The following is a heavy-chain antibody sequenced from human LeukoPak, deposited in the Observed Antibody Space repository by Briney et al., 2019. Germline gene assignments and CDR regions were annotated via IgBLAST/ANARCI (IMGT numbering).Heavy chain of an antibody. V-gene: IGHV3-21*01. CDR1: GFTFSSYS. D-gene: IGHD3-10*01. CDR2: ISSSSSYI. CDR3: ARSGWFGELGFDY. Sequence: GGSLRLSCAASGFTFSSYSMNWVRQAPGKGLEWVSSISSSSSYIYHADSVKGRFTFSRDNAKNSLYLQMNSLRAEDTAVYYCARSGWFGELGFDYWGQGTLVTVSS. J-gene: IGHJ4*02.